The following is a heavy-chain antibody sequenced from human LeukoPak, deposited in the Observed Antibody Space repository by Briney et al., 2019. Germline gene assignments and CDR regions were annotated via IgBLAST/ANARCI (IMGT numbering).Heavy chain of an antibody. CDR2: ISTSGNVV. CDR1: GFTFSDYY. Sequence: GGSLRLSCTASGFTFSDYYMSWIRQAPGKGPECVAYISTSGNVVYSVESLKGRFTISRDNAKNSLYLQMNSLRAEDTALYYCARVRLGYSSSWYSYYYYMDVWGKGTTVTVSS. J-gene: IGHJ6*03. D-gene: IGHD6-13*01. CDR3: ARVRLGYSSSWYSYYYYMDV. V-gene: IGHV3-11*01.